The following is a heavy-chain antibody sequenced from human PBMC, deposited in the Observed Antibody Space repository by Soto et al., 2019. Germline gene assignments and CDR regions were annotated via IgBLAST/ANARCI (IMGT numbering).Heavy chain of an antibody. J-gene: IGHJ6*02. CDR3: ARVNIGDCSSTSCYPIPYYYYGMDV. D-gene: IGHD2-2*01. V-gene: IGHV1-18*01. CDR2: ISAYNGNT. Sequence: ASVKVSCKASGYTFTSYGISWVRQAPGQGLEWMGWISAYNGNTNYAQKLQGRVTMTTDTSTSTAYMELRSLRSDDTAVYYWARVNIGDCSSTSCYPIPYYYYGMDVWGQGTTVTVSS. CDR1: GYTFTSYG.